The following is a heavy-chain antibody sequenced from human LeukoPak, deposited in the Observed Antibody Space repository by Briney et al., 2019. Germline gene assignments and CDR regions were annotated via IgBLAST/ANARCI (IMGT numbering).Heavy chain of an antibody. CDR2: ISAHNGNT. D-gene: IGHD5-12*01. Sequence: ASVKVSCKASGYTFTSYGISWVRQAPGQGLEWMGWISAHNGNTNYAQKLQGSVTMTTDTSTSTAYMELRSLRSDDTAVYYRARDLARLPFDYWGQGTLVTVSS. CDR1: GYTFTSYG. CDR3: ARDLARLPFDY. J-gene: IGHJ4*02. V-gene: IGHV1-18*01.